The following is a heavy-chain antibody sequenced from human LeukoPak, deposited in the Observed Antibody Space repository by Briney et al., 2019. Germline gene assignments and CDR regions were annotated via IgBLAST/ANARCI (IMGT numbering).Heavy chain of an antibody. V-gene: IGHV1-2*02. CDR1: GYTFTDYY. CDR2: INPNGGGT. Sequence: ASVKVSCKTSGYTFTDYYIHWVRQAPGQGLEWMGWINPNGGGTNYAQRFQGRVTLTRDMSISTAYMELSRLRSDDTAVYYCARGGLYSSSWYDYWGQGTLVTVSS. CDR3: ARGGLYSSSWYDY. J-gene: IGHJ4*02. D-gene: IGHD6-13*01.